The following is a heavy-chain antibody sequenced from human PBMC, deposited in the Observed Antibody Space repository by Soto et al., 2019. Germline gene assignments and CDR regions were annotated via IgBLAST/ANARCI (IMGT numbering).Heavy chain of an antibody. J-gene: IGHJ5*02. CDR2: IIPIFGTA. CDR3: ARDIVVVPAAIAATSFDP. V-gene: IGHV1-69*13. D-gene: IGHD2-2*01. Sequence: ASVKVSCKASGYTFTSYGISWVRQAPGQGLEWMGGIIPIFGTANYAQKFQGRVTITADESTSTAYMELSSLRSEDTAVYYCARDIVVVPAAIAATSFDPWGQGTLVTVSS. CDR1: GYTFTSYG.